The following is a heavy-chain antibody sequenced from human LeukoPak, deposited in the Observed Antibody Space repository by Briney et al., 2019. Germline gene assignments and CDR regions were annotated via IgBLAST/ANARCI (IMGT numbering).Heavy chain of an antibody. CDR1: GGSFSGYY. J-gene: IGHJ6*03. V-gene: IGHV4-34*01. Sequence: PSETLSLTCAVYGGSFSGYYWSWIRQPPGKGLEWIGEINHSGSTNYNPSLKSRVTISVDPSKNQFSLKLSSVTAADTAVYYCARGFTDIYYYYYYMDVWGKGTTVTVSS. CDR2: INHSGST. D-gene: IGHD2-8*02. CDR3: ARGFTDIYYYYYYMDV.